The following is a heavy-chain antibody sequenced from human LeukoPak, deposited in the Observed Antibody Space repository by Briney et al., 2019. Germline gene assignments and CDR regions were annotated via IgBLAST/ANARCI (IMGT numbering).Heavy chain of an antibody. D-gene: IGHD3-9*01. CDR2: MSPDSGKT. Sequence: ASVKVSCKASGYTFTSYDINWVRQATGQGLEWMGWMSPDSGKTGYAQNFQGRVTMTRNTAINTAYMELSSLRSEDTAVYYCARGDILTGYWEGNAFDIWGQGTMVTVSS. J-gene: IGHJ3*02. CDR1: GYTFTSYD. V-gene: IGHV1-8*01. CDR3: ARGDILTGYWEGNAFDI.